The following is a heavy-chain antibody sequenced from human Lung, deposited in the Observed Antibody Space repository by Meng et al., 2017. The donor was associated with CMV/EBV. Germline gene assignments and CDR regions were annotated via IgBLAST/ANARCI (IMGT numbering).Heavy chain of an antibody. D-gene: IGHD3-3*01. CDR3: ARRLRFLKWLLYLGWFDP. J-gene: IGHJ5*02. CDR1: GGSFSGYY. CDR2: INHSGST. V-gene: IGHV4-34*01. Sequence: LXCAVYGGSFSGYYWSWIRQPPGKGLEWIGEINHSGSTNYNPSLKSRVTISVDTSKNQFSLKLSSVTAADTAVYYCARRLRFLKWLLYLGWFDPWGQGTLVTVSS.